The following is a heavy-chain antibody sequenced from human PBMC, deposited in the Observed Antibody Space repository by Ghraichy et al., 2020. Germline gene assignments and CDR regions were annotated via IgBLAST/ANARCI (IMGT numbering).Heavy chain of an antibody. CDR2: INHSGST. Sequence: SETLSLTCAVYGGSFSGYYWSWIRQPPGKGLEWIGEINHSGSTNYNPSLKSRVTISVDTSKNQFSLKLSSVTAADTAVYYCARKVRRWLQFDYWGQGTLVTVSS. D-gene: IGHD5-24*01. CDR3: ARKVRRWLQFDY. CDR1: GGSFSGYY. V-gene: IGHV4-34*01. J-gene: IGHJ4*02.